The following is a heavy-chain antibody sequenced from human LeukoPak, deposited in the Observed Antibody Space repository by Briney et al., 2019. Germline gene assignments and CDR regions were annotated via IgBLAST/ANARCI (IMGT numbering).Heavy chain of an antibody. CDR1: GFTFSSYG. J-gene: IGHJ4*02. Sequence: PGGSLRLSCAASGFTFSSYGMSWVRQAPGKGLEWVSAISGSGGSTYYADSVKGRFTISRDNSKNTLYLQMNSLRAEDTAVYYCAKETYDSSGYTSDYWGQGTLVTVSS. CDR2: ISGSGGST. CDR3: AKETYDSSGYTSDY. V-gene: IGHV3-23*01. D-gene: IGHD3-22*01.